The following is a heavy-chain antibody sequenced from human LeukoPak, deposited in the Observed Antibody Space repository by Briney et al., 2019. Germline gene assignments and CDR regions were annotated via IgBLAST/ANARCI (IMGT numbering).Heavy chain of an antibody. CDR3: AKTYQLISYFDY. CDR1: GFTFSSYG. J-gene: IGHJ4*02. Sequence: GGSLRLSCAASGFTFSSYGMHWVRQAPGKGLEWVAFIRYDGSNKYYADSVKGRFTISRDNTKNTLYLQMNSLRAEDTAVYYCAKTYQLISYFDYWGQGTLVTVSS. CDR2: IRYDGSNK. D-gene: IGHD5-24*01. V-gene: IGHV3-30*02.